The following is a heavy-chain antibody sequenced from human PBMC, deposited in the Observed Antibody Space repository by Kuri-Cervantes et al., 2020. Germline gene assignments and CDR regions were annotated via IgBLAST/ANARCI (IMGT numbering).Heavy chain of an antibody. V-gene: IGHV1-2*02. CDR1: GYTFTGYY. J-gene: IGHJ4*02. CDR3: ARIEGSASSRSD. CDR2: INPNSGGT. Sequence: ASVKVSCKASGYTFTGYYMHWVRQAPGQGLEWMGWINPNSGGTNYAQKFQGRVTMTRDTSISTAYMELSRLRSDDTAVYYCARIEGSASSRSDWGQGTLVTVSS. D-gene: IGHD6-13*01.